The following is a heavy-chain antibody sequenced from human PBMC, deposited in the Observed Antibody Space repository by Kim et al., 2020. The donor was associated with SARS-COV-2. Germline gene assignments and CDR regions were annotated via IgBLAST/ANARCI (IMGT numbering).Heavy chain of an antibody. Sequence: ASVKVSCKASGYTFTGYYMHWVRQAPGQGLEWMGWINPNSGGTNYAQKFQGWVTMTRDTSISTAYMELSRLRSDDTAVYYCARGLWLSWGTAAGTLGYWGQGTLLTVSS. CDR3: ARGLWLSWGTAAGTLGY. V-gene: IGHV1-2*04. CDR1: GYTFTGYY. D-gene: IGHD6-13*01. J-gene: IGHJ4*02. CDR2: INPNSGGT.